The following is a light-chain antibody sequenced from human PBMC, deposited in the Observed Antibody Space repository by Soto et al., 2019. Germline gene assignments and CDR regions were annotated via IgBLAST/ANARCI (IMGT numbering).Light chain of an antibody. Sequence: QSALTQPASVSASPGQSITISCTGTSSNVGTYDLVSWYQHHPDKAPKLIIYEGTQRPSGISSRFSGSKSGNTASLTISGLHAEDDADYYCCSFAVGAALVFGGGTKLTVL. CDR2: EGT. CDR3: CSFAVGAALV. CDR1: SSNVGTYDL. V-gene: IGLV2-23*01. J-gene: IGLJ2*01.